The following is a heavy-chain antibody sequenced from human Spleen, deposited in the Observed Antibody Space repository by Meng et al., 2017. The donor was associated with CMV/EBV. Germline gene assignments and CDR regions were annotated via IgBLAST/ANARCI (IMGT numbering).Heavy chain of an antibody. J-gene: IGHJ5*02. CDR2: INSDGSGT. Sequence: GESLKISCAASEFTFSSYWMHWVRQAPGKGLMWVSRINSDGSGTTYADSVKGRFTISRDNSKNTLYLQMNSLRAEDTALYHCARDLPLTGSWFDPWGQGTLVTVSS. CDR1: EFTFSSYW. D-gene: IGHD3-9*01. V-gene: IGHV3-74*01. CDR3: ARDLPLTGSWFDP.